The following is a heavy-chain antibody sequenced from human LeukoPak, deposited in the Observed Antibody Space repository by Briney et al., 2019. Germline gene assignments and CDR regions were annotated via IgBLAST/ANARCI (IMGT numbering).Heavy chain of an antibody. Sequence: PSETLSLTCTVSGGSISTSSYYRGWIRQPPGKGLECIGNIYYSGSTYYNPSLKSRVTISVDTSKNQFSLKLSSVTAADTAVYYCANFPATRGREYYFDYWGQGTLVTVSS. J-gene: IGHJ4*02. CDR2: IYYSGST. CDR3: ANFPATRGREYYFDY. V-gene: IGHV4-39*01. CDR1: GGSISTSSYY. D-gene: IGHD1-26*01.